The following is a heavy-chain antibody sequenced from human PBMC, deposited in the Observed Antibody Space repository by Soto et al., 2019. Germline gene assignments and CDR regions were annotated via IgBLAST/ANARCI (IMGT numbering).Heavy chain of an antibody. Sequence: SQALSLTCALSGDSVSSNSAAWNWIRQSPSRGLEWLGRTYYRSKWYNDYAVSVKSRITINPDTSKNQFSLQLNSVTPEDTAVYYFAFGVSVYYYLDVWGKGTTVTGSS. V-gene: IGHV6-1*01. CDR3: AFGVSVYYYLDV. CDR2: TYYRSKWYN. CDR1: GDSVSSNSAA. D-gene: IGHD3-10*01. J-gene: IGHJ6*03.